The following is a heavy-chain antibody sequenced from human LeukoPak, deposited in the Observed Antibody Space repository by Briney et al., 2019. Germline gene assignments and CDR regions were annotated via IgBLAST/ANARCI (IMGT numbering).Heavy chain of an antibody. D-gene: IGHD3-9*01. J-gene: IGHJ4*02. Sequence: GGALKPSCNAPGITFKCYGMKWVRQAPGEGLEGVSNINSISSTLYYADSVKGRFTISRDNAKNSLYLQMNSLRAEDTAVYYCARGFLGDILTGYYRRGLGYYFDYWGQGTLVTVSS. CDR3: ARGFLGDILTGYYRRGLGYYFDY. CDR2: INSISSTL. CDR1: GITFKCYG. V-gene: IGHV3-48*04.